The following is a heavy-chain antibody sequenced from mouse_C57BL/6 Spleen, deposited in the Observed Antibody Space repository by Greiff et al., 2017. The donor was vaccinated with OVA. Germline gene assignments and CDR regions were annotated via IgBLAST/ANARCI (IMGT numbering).Heavy chain of an antibody. D-gene: IGHD2-4*01. J-gene: IGHJ4*01. CDR3: ARDYDGYYAMDY. Sequence: QVQLQQSGAELVRPGTSVKVSCKASGYAFTNYLIEWVKQRPGQGLEWIGVINPGSGGTNYNEKFKGKATLTADKASSTAYMQRSSLTSEDSAVYFCARDYDGYYAMDYWGQGTSVTVSS. CDR2: INPGSGGT. CDR1: GYAFTNYL. V-gene: IGHV1-54*01.